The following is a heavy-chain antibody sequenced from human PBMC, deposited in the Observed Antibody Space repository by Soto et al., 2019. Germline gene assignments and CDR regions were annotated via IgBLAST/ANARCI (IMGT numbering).Heavy chain of an antibody. CDR3: ARRYCDGGSCYFGFDY. J-gene: IGHJ4*02. Sequence: SETLSLTCTVSGAPISGHYWGWLRQPPGKRPEWIGYMYYTGSTNYNPSLKSRVTISIDTSKNQFSLTLISATAADTAVYYCARRYCDGGSCYFGFDYWGQGTLVTVSS. D-gene: IGHD2-15*01. CDR2: MYYTGST. CDR1: GAPISGHY. V-gene: IGHV4-59*11.